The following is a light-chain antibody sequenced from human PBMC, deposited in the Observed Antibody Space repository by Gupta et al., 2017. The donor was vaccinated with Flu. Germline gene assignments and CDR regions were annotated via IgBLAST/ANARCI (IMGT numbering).Light chain of an antibody. Sequence: QAVLTQPPSVSAAAGQTVTITCSGTHSDIGTNYVSWYRRRPGEAPRLLIYDNDKRPSGIPDRFSGSQSGTSATLTITGLQTGDEADYGCGSWHSGLSVWVFGG. CDR3: GSWHSGLSVWV. J-gene: IGLJ3*02. CDR2: DND. V-gene: IGLV1-51*01. CDR1: HSDIGTNY.